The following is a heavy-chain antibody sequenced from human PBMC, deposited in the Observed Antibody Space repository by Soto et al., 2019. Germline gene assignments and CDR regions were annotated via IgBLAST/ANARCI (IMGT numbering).Heavy chain of an antibody. CDR3: TGEVASGY. D-gene: IGHD2-8*02. CDR2: ISRDGGTK. J-gene: IGHJ4*02. Sequence: QVQLVESGGGVVQPGRSLRLSCAASGFTVSSYGMHWVRQAPGKGLEWVAVISRDGGTKYYADSVKGRFTISKDNSRNTLFLEMNSGRGGDMAVYYCTGEVASGYWGQGTLVTVS. CDR1: GFTVSSYG. V-gene: IGHV3-30*03.